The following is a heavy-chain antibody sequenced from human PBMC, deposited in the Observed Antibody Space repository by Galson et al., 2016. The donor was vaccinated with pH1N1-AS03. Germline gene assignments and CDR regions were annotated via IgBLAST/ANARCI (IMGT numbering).Heavy chain of an antibody. Sequence: SLRLSCAASGFPFSGYSMNWVRQAPGKGLEWVSLISTTSSSIYYADSVKGRFTISRDNANNSLFLQMNSLRDEDTAVYYCARDGPPQGISVAGSFDFWGQGTLVTVSS. CDR1: GFPFSGYS. J-gene: IGHJ4*02. V-gene: IGHV3-21*01. D-gene: IGHD6-19*01. CDR2: ISTTSSSI. CDR3: ARDGPPQGISVAGSFDF.